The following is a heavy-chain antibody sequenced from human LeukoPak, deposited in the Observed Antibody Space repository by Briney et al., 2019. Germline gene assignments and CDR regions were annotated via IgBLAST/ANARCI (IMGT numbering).Heavy chain of an antibody. CDR1: GGSFSGYY. J-gene: IGHJ4*02. D-gene: IGHD3-3*01. CDR3: ARTAGRGWFGVVILRDKYYDY. CDR2: INHSGST. Sequence: SETLSLTCAVYGGSFSGYYWSWIRQPPGKGLEWIGEINHSGSTNYNPSLKSRVTISEDTSKNQFSLKLSSVTAADTAVYYCARTAGRGWFGVVILRDKYYDYWGQGTLVTVSS. V-gene: IGHV4-34*01.